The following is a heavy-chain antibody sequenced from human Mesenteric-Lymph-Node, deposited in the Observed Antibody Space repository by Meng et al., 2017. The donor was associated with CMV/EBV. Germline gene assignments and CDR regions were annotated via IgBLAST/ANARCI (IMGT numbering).Heavy chain of an antibody. V-gene: IGHV4-39*07. J-gene: IGHJ4*02. CDR2: IHYTGKT. CDR1: GDSIISEDDY. Sequence: SETLSLTCTVSGDSIISEDDYWSWIRQPPGKGLEWIANIHYTGKTYCNPSLKSRVTISVDTSKNQFSLKLSSVTAADTAVYYCARLEQLVTIDYWGQGTLVTVS. CDR3: ARLEQLVTIDY. D-gene: IGHD6-6*01.